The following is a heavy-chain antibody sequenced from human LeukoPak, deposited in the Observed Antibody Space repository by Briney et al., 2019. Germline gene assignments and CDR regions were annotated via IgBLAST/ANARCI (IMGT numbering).Heavy chain of an antibody. D-gene: IGHD3-3*01. CDR2: IHHGGTT. V-gene: IGHV4-38-2*02. CDR1: GYSISGGYF. J-gene: IGHJ3*02. Sequence: SETLSLTCSVSGYSISGGYFWGWIRQPPGKGLEWIGSIHHGGTTYYNPSLRSRLTILVDTSKNQFSLRLTSVTAADTAVYYCARDYDFWSAYENNAFDTWGQGTMVTVSS. CDR3: ARDYDFWSAYENNAFDT.